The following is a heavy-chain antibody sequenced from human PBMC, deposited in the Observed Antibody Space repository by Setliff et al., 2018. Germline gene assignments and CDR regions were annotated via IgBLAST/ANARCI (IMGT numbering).Heavy chain of an antibody. J-gene: IGHJ3*01. CDR3: ARSDHLVVDGFDV. D-gene: IGHD3-16*01. V-gene: IGHV1-2*04. Sequence: ASVKVSCKASGYTFTGYYMHWVRQAPGQGLEWMGRINPNSGGTNLAQKFQGWVSMTRDTSITTAYMELSRLTSDDMAVYFCARSDHLVVDGFDVWGQGTMVTVSS. CDR2: INPNSGGT. CDR1: GYTFTGYY.